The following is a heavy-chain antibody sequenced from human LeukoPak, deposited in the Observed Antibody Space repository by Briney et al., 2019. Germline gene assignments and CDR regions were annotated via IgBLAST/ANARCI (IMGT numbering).Heavy chain of an antibody. V-gene: IGHV4-39*01. CDR1: GGSISSNNYN. J-gene: IGHJ3*02. CDR3: ARALGAFDI. CDR2: IYYSGST. Sequence: SETLSLTCTVSGGSISSNNYNWGWIRQPPGKGLEWIGNIYYSGSTYYNPSLKSRVTISVDTSKNQFSLKLSSVTAADTAVYYCARALGAFDIWGQGTMVTVSS.